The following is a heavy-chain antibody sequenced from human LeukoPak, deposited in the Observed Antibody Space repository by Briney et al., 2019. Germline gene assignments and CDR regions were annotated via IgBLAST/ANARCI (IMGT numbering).Heavy chain of an antibody. CDR1: GGSFSGYY. CDR2: INHSGST. V-gene: IGHV4-34*01. Sequence: NPSETLSLTCAVYGGSFSGYYWSWIRQPPGKGLEWIGEINHSGSTNYNPSLKSRVTISVGTSKNQFSLKLSSVTAADTAVYYCARAYWYFDLWGRGTLVTVSS. J-gene: IGHJ2*01. CDR3: ARAYWYFDL.